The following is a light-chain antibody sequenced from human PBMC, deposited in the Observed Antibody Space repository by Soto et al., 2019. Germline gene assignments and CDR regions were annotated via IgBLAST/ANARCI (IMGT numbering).Light chain of an antibody. J-gene: IGLJ1*01. CDR3: TSPTPGSLYV. CDR2: KVS. CDR1: SSDVGGYNY. V-gene: IGLV2-14*01. Sequence: QSALTQPASVSGSPGQSITISCTGTSSDVGGYNYVSWYQQYPGRVPKLLIYKVSNRPSGISNRFSGSKSGNTASLTISGLQAEDEADYFCTSPTPGSLYVFGCGTKVTVL.